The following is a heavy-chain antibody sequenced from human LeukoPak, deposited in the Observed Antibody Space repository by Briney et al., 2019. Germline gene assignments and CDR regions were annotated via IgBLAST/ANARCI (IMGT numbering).Heavy chain of an antibody. Sequence: SETLSLTCTVSGGSISSGSYYWSWIRQPAGNGLEWIGRIYTSGSTNYNPSLKSRVTISVDTSKNQFSLKLSSVTAADTAVYYCARVRGAYYYYYMDVWGKGTTVTVSS. D-gene: IGHD3-10*01. CDR2: IYTSGST. J-gene: IGHJ6*03. CDR3: ARVRGAYYYYYMDV. CDR1: GGSISSGSYY. V-gene: IGHV4-61*02.